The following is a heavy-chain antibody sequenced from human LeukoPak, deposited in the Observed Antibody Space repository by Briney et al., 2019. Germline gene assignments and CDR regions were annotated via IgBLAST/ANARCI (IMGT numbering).Heavy chain of an antibody. CDR3: ARAVGYYFDY. Sequence: SETLSLTCTVSGVSISIYYWSWIRQPPGKGLEWIGYIYYSGSTNYNPSLKSRVTISVDTSKNQFSLKLSSVTAADTAVYYCARAVGYYFDYWGQGTLVTVAS. V-gene: IGHV4-59*01. J-gene: IGHJ4*02. CDR1: GVSISIYY. CDR2: IYYSGST. D-gene: IGHD5-12*01.